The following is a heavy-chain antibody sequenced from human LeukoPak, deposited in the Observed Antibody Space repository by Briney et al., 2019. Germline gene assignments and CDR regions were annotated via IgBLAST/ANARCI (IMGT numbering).Heavy chain of an antibody. J-gene: IGHJ2*01. CDR2: IYYSGST. Sequence: SETLSLTCTVSGGSISSYYWSWIRQPPGKGLEWIGYIYYSGSTNYNPSLKSRVTISVDTSKNQFSLKLSSVTAADTAVYYCARGPDIVVVPAASGYFDLWGRGTLVTASS. CDR3: ARGPDIVVVPAASGYFDL. V-gene: IGHV4-59*01. D-gene: IGHD2-2*01. CDR1: GGSISSYY.